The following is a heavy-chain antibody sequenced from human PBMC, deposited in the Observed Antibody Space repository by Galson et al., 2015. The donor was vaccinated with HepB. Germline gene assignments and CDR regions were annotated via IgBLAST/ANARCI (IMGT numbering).Heavy chain of an antibody. V-gene: IGHV3-23*01. Sequence: SLRLSCAASGFTFSSYAMSWVRQAPGKGLEWVSAISGSGGSTYYADSVKGRFTISRDNSKNTLYLQMNSLRAEDTAVYYCAKLRFLEWSPGDYWGQGTLVTVSS. CDR2: ISGSGGST. J-gene: IGHJ4*02. CDR1: GFTFSSYA. CDR3: AKLRFLEWSPGDY. D-gene: IGHD3-3*01.